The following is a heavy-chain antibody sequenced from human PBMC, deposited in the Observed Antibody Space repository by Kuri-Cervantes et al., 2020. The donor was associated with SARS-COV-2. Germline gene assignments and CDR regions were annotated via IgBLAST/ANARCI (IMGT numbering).Heavy chain of an antibody. CDR3: ATAPAVVAANWFDP. D-gene: IGHD2-15*01. J-gene: IGHJ5*02. Sequence: SVKVSCKASGGTFTSYAISWVRQAPGQGLEWMGGINPTGGDTTYAQKFQGRVTMTEDTSTDTAYMELSSLRSEDTAVYYCATAPAVVAANWFDPWGQGTLVTVSS. CDR1: GGTFTSYA. CDR2: INPTGGDT. V-gene: IGHV1-69*10.